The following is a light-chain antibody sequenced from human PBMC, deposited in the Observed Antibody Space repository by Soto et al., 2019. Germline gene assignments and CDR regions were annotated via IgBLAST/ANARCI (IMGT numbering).Light chain of an antibody. J-gene: IGKJ1*01. Sequence: EILMTQSPSTLSVSPGERATLSCRARQSVSSNVAWYQQKPGQAPRLLIYGTSTRATGIPARFSGSASWTEFTLTISSLQSEDFEVYYCQQYSNWPLTFGQGTKVDIK. V-gene: IGKV3-15*01. CDR2: GTS. CDR3: QQYSNWPLT. CDR1: QSVSSN.